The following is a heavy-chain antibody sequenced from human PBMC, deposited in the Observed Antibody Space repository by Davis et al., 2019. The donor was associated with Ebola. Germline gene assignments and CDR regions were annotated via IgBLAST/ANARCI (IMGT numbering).Heavy chain of an antibody. J-gene: IGHJ3*02. V-gene: IGHV1-46*03. CDR3: TTPGGQDSGYDVFDI. CDR1: VHTFTNYY. Sequence: ASVKVSCKASVHTFTNYYMHWVRQAPGQGLEWMGMINPNDGRTIYAQKFQGRVTVTRDTSTTTVYMDLSSLRSEDTALYYCTTPGGQDSGYDVFDIWGQGTMVTVSS. D-gene: IGHD5-12*01. CDR2: INPNDGRT.